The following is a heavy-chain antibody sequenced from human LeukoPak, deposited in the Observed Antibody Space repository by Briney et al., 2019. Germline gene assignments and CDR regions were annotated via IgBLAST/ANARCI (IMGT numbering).Heavy chain of an antibody. Sequence: GASVKVSCKASGYTFTNYAMNWVRQAPGQGLEWMGWINTNTGNPTYAQGFTGRFVFSLDASVSTAYLQIRRLKAEDTAVCYCARVPFVVMGDTGNWFDPWGQGTLVTVSS. CDR1: GYTFTNYA. CDR2: INTNTGNP. J-gene: IGHJ5*02. V-gene: IGHV7-4-1*01. CDR3: ARVPFVVMGDTGNWFDP. D-gene: IGHD2-8*01.